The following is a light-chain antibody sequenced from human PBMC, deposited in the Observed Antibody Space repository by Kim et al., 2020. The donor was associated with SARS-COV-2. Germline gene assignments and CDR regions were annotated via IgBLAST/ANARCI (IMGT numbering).Light chain of an antibody. V-gene: IGLV1-44*01. J-gene: IGLJ2*01. CDR3: AAWDDTLNGVI. Sequence: QSVLTQPPSASGTPGQRVTISCSGSYSNIGSSAVNWYQQYPGTAPKLLFYDNDQRPSGVPDRFSVSKSGTSASLAISGLQSEDEADYFCAAWDDTLNGVIFGGGTKLTVL. CDR2: DND. CDR1: YSNIGSSA.